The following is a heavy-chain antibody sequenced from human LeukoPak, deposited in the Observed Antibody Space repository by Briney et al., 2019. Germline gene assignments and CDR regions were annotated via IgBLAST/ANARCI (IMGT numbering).Heavy chain of an antibody. Sequence: ASVKVSCKASGYTFANYDIHRVRQATGQGLEWMGWMNPNSGNTDYAQKVQGRLTMTRSTSINTAYMELSSLGSEDTAVYYCARPRDNSGYYQYYFDYWGQGTLVTVSS. CDR1: GYTFANYD. J-gene: IGHJ4*02. D-gene: IGHD3-22*01. CDR2: MNPNSGNT. V-gene: IGHV1-8*01. CDR3: ARPRDNSGYYQYYFDY.